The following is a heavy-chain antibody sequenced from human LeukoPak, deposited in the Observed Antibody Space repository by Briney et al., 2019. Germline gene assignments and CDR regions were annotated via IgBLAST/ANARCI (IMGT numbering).Heavy chain of an antibody. J-gene: IGHJ6*03. CDR2: IYYHENT. Sequence: PSETLSLTCTVSGGSISSSSDYWGWIRQAPGKGLEWIGSIYYHENTYYNSSLKSRVTMSVDTSKNQFSLKLSSVTAADTAVYYCAREWAGYSSSWGSYYYYYMDVWGKGTTVTISS. V-gene: IGHV4-39*07. D-gene: IGHD6-13*01. CDR1: GGSISSSSDY. CDR3: AREWAGYSSSWGSYYYYYMDV.